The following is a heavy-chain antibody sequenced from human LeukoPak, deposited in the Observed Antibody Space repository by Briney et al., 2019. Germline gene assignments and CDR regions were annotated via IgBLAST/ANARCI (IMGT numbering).Heavy chain of an antibody. CDR2: IWYDGINK. J-gene: IGHJ4*02. CDR3: TRERKSGIAAFDY. D-gene: IGHD6-13*01. CDR1: GFTFSSYG. V-gene: IGHV3-33*01. Sequence: PGRSLRLSCAASGFTFSSYGMHWVRQAPGKGLEWVAVIWYDGINKFHADSVKGRFTISRDNFKNTVYLQMNSLRAEDTAVYYCTRERKSGIAAFDYWGQGTLVTVSS.